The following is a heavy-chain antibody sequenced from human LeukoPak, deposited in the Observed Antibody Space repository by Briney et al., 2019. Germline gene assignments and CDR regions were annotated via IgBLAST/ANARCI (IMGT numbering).Heavy chain of an antibody. J-gene: IGHJ4*02. CDR2: ISWNSGSV. CDR1: GFSFDDYG. D-gene: IGHD3-10*01. Sequence: QPGRSLRLSCGASGFSFDDYGMHWVRQAPGKGLEWVSGISWNSGSVGYADSVKGRFTISRDNAKNSLYLQMSSLRTEDTALYYCARVPHAMVRGVIITEFYFDYWGQGTLVTVSS. CDR3: ARVPHAMVRGVIITEFYFDY. V-gene: IGHV3-9*01.